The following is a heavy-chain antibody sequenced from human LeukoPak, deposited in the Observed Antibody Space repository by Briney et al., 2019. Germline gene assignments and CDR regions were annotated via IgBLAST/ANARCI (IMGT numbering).Heavy chain of an antibody. D-gene: IGHD2-8*02. J-gene: IGHJ4*02. CDR3: ATYRQVLLPFES. Sequence: GGSLRLSCAASGFSFSDYAIYWVRQTPGKGLEWVAFIRYDGSNKIYADSVRGRFTISRDNSKSTLSLQMNSLRAEDTAIYYCATYRQVLLPFESWGQGTLVTVSS. CDR2: IRYDGSNK. CDR1: GFSFSDYA. V-gene: IGHV3-30*02.